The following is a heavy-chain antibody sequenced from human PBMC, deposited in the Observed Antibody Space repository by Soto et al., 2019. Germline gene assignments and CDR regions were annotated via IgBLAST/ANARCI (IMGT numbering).Heavy chain of an antibody. Sequence: QVQLQESGPGLVKPSETLSLTCTVSGGSVRSGSYYWSWIRQPPGKGLEWIGYIYYSGSTNYNPSLKSRVTISVDTSKNQFALKLSSVTAADTAVYYCAREDPYYFDYWGQGTLVTVSS. CDR1: GGSVRSGSYY. CDR2: IYYSGST. J-gene: IGHJ4*02. V-gene: IGHV4-61*01. CDR3: AREDPYYFDY.